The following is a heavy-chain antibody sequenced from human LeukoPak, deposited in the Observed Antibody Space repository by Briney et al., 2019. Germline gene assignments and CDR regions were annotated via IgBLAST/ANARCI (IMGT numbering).Heavy chain of an antibody. CDR1: GGSVGGTNYY. V-gene: IGHV4-39*01. J-gene: IGHJ4*02. CDR3: ARQGVFRFGEPSFFDY. CDR2: IYYSGST. Sequence: SETLSLTCSVSGGSVGGTNYYWAWIRQPPEKGLEWIGTIYYSGSTYYNVSLKSRVTISVDTSKNQFSLKLSSVTAADTAVYYCARQGVFRFGEPSFFDYWGQGTLVTVSS. D-gene: IGHD3-10*01.